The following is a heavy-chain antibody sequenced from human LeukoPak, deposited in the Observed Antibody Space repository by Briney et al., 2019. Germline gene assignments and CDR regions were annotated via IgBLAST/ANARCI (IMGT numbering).Heavy chain of an antibody. CDR3: ARVRGPHYDALTAYYDGLDI. D-gene: IGHD3-9*01. CDR1: GFTFSNFG. J-gene: IGHJ3*02. Sequence: PSGGSLRLSCAASGFTFSNFGMHWVRQAPGKGLEWVAVIWYDGSNKYYADSVKGRFTISRDNSKSTLYLQMNSLRAEDTAEYYCARVRGPHYDALTAYYDGLDIWGQGTMVTVSS. V-gene: IGHV3-33*01. CDR2: IWYDGSNK.